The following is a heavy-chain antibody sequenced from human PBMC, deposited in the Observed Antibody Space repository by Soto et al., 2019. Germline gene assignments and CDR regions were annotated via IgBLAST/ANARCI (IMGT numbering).Heavy chain of an antibody. CDR2: IKQDGSEK. CDR1: GFTFSSYW. CDR3: ARVRPGYYYYYYMDV. Sequence: EVQLVESGGGLVQPGRSLRLSCAASGFTFSSYWMSWVRQAPGKGLEWVANIKQDGSEKYYVDSVKGRFTISRDNAKNSLYLQMNSLRAEDTAVYYCARVRPGYYYYYYMDVWGKGTTVTVSS. V-gene: IGHV3-7*01. J-gene: IGHJ6*03.